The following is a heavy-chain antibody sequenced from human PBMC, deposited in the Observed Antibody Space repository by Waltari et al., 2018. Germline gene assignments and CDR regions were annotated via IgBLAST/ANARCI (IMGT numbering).Heavy chain of an antibody. J-gene: IGHJ6*03. Sequence: QLVQSGSEVKKPGASVQVSCKTSGSVFTGDAITWVRQAPGQGLEWMGWISPYNENTNNDEKFRGRITVTTDTSTRTAYMELRNLRSDDTAVYYCARGLARGIHPYYYMDVWGQGTTVTVSS. CDR1: GSVFTGDA. D-gene: IGHD3-10*01. CDR2: ISPYNENT. V-gene: IGHV1-18*01. CDR3: ARGLARGIHPYYYMDV.